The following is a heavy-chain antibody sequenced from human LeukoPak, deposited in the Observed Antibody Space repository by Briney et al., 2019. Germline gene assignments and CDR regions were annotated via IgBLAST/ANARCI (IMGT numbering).Heavy chain of an antibody. CDR2: INQGGSEK. J-gene: IGHJ4*02. D-gene: IGHD6-19*01. Sequence: LGGSLRLSCAASGFTFSSNWMSWVRQAPGKGLEWVANINQGGSEKYYADSVKGRFTISRDNAKNSLYLQMNSLRAEDTAVYYCARAPYSSGWYGFDHWGQGTLVTVSS. CDR1: GFTFSSNW. V-gene: IGHV3-7*01. CDR3: ARAPYSSGWYGFDH.